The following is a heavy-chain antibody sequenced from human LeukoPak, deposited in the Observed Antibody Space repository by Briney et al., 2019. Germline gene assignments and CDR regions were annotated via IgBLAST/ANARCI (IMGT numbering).Heavy chain of an antibody. CDR1: GFTFSSYW. V-gene: IGHV3-7*01. CDR2: IKQDGSEK. D-gene: IGHD3-3*01. CDR3: ARDLYGFWSGYYFGDY. J-gene: IGHJ4*02. Sequence: PGGSLRLSCAASGFTFSSYWMSWVRQAPGKGLEWVANIKQDGSEKYYVDSVKGRFTISRDNAKNSLYLQMNSLRAEDTAVYYCARDLYGFWSGYYFGDYWGQGTLVTVSS.